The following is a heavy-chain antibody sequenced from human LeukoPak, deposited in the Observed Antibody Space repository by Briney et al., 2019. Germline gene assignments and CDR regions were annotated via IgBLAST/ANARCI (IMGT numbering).Heavy chain of an antibody. J-gene: IGHJ4*02. CDR2: IYSGGST. D-gene: IGHD5-18*01. CDR1: GVSVSSNY. V-gene: IGHV3-66*01. Sequence: GGSLRLSCAASGVSVSSNYMSWGRQAPGGGVERGSVIYSGGSTYYADSGRGRFTISRDNTKNTLYLQMNSLRAEDTAVYYCARGGLWYSYGLDYWGQGTLVTVSS. CDR3: ARGGLWYSYGLDY.